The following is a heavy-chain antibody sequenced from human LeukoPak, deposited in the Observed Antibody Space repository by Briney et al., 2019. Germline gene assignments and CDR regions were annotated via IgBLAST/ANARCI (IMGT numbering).Heavy chain of an antibody. D-gene: IGHD4-17*01. V-gene: IGHV4-31*01. Sequence: SQTLSLTCTVSGGSISSGGYYWSWIRQHPGKGLEWVGYIYYSGSPYYNPPLKSPISMSVDTSKNQFSLMLSSVTAADTAVYYCARGRNPDYGDSKIDYWGQGTLVTVSS. CDR1: GGSISSGGYY. CDR2: IYYSGSP. CDR3: ARGRNPDYGDSKIDY. J-gene: IGHJ4*02.